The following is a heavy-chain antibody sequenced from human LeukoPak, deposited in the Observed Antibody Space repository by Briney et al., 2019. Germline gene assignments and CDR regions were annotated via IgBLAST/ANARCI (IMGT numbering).Heavy chain of an antibody. V-gene: IGHV1-2*02. D-gene: IGHD3-22*01. Sequence: GASVKVSCTASGYTLTNYYMHWVRQAPGQGLEWMGWINPNSGDTDYAQKFQGRVTMTRDTSINTAYMELSRLRSDDTAVYFCARNGSGFYHWGQGTLVTVSS. CDR2: INPNSGDT. CDR3: ARNGSGFYH. CDR1: GYTLTNYY. J-gene: IGHJ4*02.